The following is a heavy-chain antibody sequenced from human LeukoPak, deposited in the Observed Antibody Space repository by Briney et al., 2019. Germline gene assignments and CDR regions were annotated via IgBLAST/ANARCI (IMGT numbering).Heavy chain of an antibody. Sequence: PGGTLTVSYAGSGYTFSSQNTTGFRQAPGKGLEGVSSISGSSDYIYYADSVKGRFTISRDNAKNSLFLHIKGLRVEDTAVYYWSKVESFMTTVTIGNWGQGPLVTVSS. CDR1: GYTFSSQN. CDR2: ISGSSDYI. D-gene: IGHD4-17*01. V-gene: IGHV3-21*01. CDR3: SKVESFMTTVTIGN. J-gene: IGHJ4*02.